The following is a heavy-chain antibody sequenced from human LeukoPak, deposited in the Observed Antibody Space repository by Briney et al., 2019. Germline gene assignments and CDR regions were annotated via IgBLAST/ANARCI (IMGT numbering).Heavy chain of an antibody. V-gene: IGHV4-39*07. CDR2: IYYSGST. J-gene: IGHJ3*02. D-gene: IGHD1-26*01. CDR3: ARDMGSPEDDAFDI. Sequence: TSETLSLTCTVSGGSISSSSYYWGWIRQPPGKGLEWIGSIYYSGSTYYNPSLKSRVTISVDTSKNQFSLKLSSVTAADTAVYYCARDMGSPEDDAFDIWGQGTMVTVSS. CDR1: GGSISSSSYY.